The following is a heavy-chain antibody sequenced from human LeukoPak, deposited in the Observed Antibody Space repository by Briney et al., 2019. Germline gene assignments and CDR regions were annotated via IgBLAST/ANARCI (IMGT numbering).Heavy chain of an antibody. D-gene: IGHD2-15*01. J-gene: IGHJ4*02. Sequence: PGGSLRLPCAASGFTFSSYAMSWVRQAPGKGLEWVSAISGSGGSTYYADSVKGRFTISRDNSKNTLYLQMNSLRAEDTAVYYCAKGLEGYCSGGSCYSGEYWGQGTLVTVSS. V-gene: IGHV3-23*01. CDR3: AKGLEGYCSGGSCYSGEY. CDR1: GFTFSSYA. CDR2: ISGSGGST.